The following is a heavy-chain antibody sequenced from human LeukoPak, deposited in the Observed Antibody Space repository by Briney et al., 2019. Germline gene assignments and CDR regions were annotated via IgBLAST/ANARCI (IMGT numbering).Heavy chain of an antibody. J-gene: IGHJ3*02. D-gene: IGHD3-22*01. CDR1: GGTFSSYA. V-gene: IGHV1-69*13. Sequence: GASVKVSCKASGGTFSSYAISWVRQAPGQGLEWMGGIIPIFGTANYAQKFQGRVTITADESTSTAYMELSSLRSEDTAVYYCARGGSGYLGAFDIWGQGTMVTVSS. CDR2: IIPIFGTA. CDR3: ARGGSGYLGAFDI.